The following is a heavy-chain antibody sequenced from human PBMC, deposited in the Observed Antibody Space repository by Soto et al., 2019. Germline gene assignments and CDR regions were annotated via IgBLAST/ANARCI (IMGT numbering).Heavy chain of an antibody. J-gene: IGHJ6*02. CDR3: ARDPVAGVPYGMDV. V-gene: IGHV3-21*01. CDR1: GFPFSSYS. D-gene: IGHD6-19*01. CDR2: ISSSSSYI. Sequence: GSLLLSCSASGFPFSSYSMNWVRQAPGKGLEWVSSISSSSSYIYYADSVKGRFTISRDNAKNSLYLQMNSLRAEDTAVYYCARDPVAGVPYGMDVWGQGTTVTVSS.